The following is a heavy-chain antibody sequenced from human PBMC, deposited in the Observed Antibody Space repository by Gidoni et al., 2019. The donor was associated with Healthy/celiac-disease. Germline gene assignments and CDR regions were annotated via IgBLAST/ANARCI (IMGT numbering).Heavy chain of an antibody. CDR3: ATTDTAMVTDAFDI. CDR2: INHSGST. J-gene: IGHJ3*02. Sequence: QVQLQQWGAGLLKPSETLSPTCAVYGGSFSGYYWSWIRQPPGKGLEWIGEINHSGSTNYNPSLKSRVTISVDTSKNQFSLKLSSVTAADTAVYYCATTDTAMVTDAFDIWGQGTMVTVSS. D-gene: IGHD5-18*01. V-gene: IGHV4-34*01. CDR1: GGSFSGYY.